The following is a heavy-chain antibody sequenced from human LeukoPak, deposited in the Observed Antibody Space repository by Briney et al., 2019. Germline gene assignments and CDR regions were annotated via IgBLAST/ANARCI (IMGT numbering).Heavy chain of an antibody. J-gene: IGHJ4*02. CDR1: GFTFSSYW. Sequence: PGGSLRLSCAASGFTFSSYWMSWARQAPGKGLEWVANIKQDGSEKYYVDSVKGRFTISRDNAKKSVYLQMNSLRGEDTAMYYCATDGGPFDNWGQGTLVTVSS. CDR3: ATDGGPFDN. D-gene: IGHD3-3*01. V-gene: IGHV3-7*01. CDR2: IKQDGSEK.